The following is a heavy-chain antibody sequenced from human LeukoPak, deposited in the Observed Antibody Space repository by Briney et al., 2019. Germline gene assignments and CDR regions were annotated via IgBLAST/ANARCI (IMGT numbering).Heavy chain of an antibody. CDR2: INPSSGAT. D-gene: IGHD1-26*01. Sequence: GASVKVSRKTFGYTFTSYYIHWVRQAPGQGLEWMGIINPSSGATNYAQKFQGRVTMTRDTSTSTVYMELSSQRSEDTAVYYCARATNFYYYYGMDVWGQGTTVTVSS. CDR3: ARATNFYYYYGMDV. J-gene: IGHJ6*02. CDR1: GYTFTSYY. V-gene: IGHV1-46*01.